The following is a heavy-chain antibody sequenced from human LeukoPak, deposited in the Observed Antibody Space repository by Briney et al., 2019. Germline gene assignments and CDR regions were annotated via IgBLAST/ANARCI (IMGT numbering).Heavy chain of an antibody. Sequence: GGSLRLSCAASGFTFSSYAMHWVRQAPGKGLEWVAVISYDGSNKYYADSVKGRFTISRDNSKNTLYLQMNSLRAEDTAVYYCARDLRRSYYDFWSGYYAPNYYYCGMDVWGQGTTVTVSS. D-gene: IGHD3-3*01. CDR3: ARDLRRSYYDFWSGYYAPNYYYCGMDV. J-gene: IGHJ6*02. CDR1: GFTFSSYA. V-gene: IGHV3-30-3*01. CDR2: ISYDGSNK.